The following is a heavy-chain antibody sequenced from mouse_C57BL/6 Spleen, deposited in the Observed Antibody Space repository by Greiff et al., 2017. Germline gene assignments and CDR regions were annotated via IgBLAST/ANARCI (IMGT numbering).Heavy chain of an antibody. CDR2: ISNGGGST. D-gene: IGHD4-1*02. V-gene: IGHV5-12*01. CDR1: GFTFSDYY. J-gene: IGHJ2*01. CDR3: ARLSTGTGDY. Sequence: EVQGVESGGGLVQPGGSLKLSCAASGFTFSDYYMYWVRQTPEKRLEWVAYISNGGGSTYYPDTVKGRFTISRDNAKNTLYLQMSRLKSEDTAMYYCARLSTGTGDYWGQGTTLTVSS.